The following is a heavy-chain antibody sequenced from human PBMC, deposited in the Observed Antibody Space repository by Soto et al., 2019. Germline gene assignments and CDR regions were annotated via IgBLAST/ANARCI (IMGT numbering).Heavy chain of an antibody. Sequence: QVQLVQSGAEVKKPGSSVKVSCKTSGVSFNNNGIGWVRQAPGHGLEWMGGVSPPFRTSNYARKFQGRISITADASTGTGNMEMSSLTSEDPAPFYRARVLYYGSGSYSPYGMDVWGQGTTVTVSS. J-gene: IGHJ6*02. CDR1: GVSFNNNG. D-gene: IGHD3-10*01. CDR2: VSPPFRTS. V-gene: IGHV1-69*01. CDR3: ARVLYYGSGSYSPYGMDV.